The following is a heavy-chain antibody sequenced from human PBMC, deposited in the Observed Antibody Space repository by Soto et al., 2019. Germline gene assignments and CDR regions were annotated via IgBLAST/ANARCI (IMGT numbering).Heavy chain of an antibody. CDR3: AKDTYYYDSSGYYVFDY. J-gene: IGHJ4*02. D-gene: IGHD3-22*01. Sequence: GGSLRLSCADSGFTFSNYGMHWVRQAPGKGLEWVAAISYDGSNKYYADSVEGRFTTSRDNSKSTVYLQMNSLRAEDTAIYYCAKDTYYYDSSGYYVFDYWGQGALVTVSS. V-gene: IGHV3-30*18. CDR2: ISYDGSNK. CDR1: GFTFSNYG.